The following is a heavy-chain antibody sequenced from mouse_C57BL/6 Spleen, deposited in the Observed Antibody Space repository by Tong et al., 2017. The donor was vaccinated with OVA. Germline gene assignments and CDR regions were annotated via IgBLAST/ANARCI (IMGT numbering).Heavy chain of an antibody. V-gene: IGHV1-69*02. D-gene: IGHD4-1*01. CDR2: IDTSDSYT. J-gene: IGHJ2*01. Sequence: TFTDYWMHWVKQRPGRGLEWIGAIDTSDSYTSYNQKFKGKATFTVDESSSTADMQLSGLNSEDSAVYYGARGEANWDVEDYWGQVTTLTVSS. CDR3: ARGEANWDVEDY. CDR1: TFTDYW.